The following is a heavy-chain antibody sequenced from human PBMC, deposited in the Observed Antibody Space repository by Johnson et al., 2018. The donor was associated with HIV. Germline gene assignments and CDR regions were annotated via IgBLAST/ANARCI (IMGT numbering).Heavy chain of an antibody. CDR1: GFTFSSYA. V-gene: IGHV3-23*04. Sequence: MQLVESGGGVVQPGRSLRLSCAASGFTFSSYAMSWVRQAPGKGLEWVSAISGSGGSTYYADSVKGRFTISRDNSKNTLYLQMNSLRAEDTAVYYCAKVGSYYPSTGGNAFDIWGQGTMVTVSS. D-gene: IGHD3-10*01. CDR3: AKVGSYYPSTGGNAFDI. CDR2: ISGSGGST. J-gene: IGHJ3*02.